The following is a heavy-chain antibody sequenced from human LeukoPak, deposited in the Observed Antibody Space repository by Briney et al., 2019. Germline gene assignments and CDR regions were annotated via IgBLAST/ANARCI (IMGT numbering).Heavy chain of an antibody. CDR3: AKVGVGWVAFEY. Sequence: GGSLRLSCAASGFTFSNYAMSWVRQAPGKGLQWVSAISDSGGGTFYADSVKGRFTISRDNSKNTLYLQMNSLRAEDTAVYYCAKVGVGWVAFEYWGQGTLVTVSS. D-gene: IGHD3-16*01. CDR2: ISDSGGGT. J-gene: IGHJ4*02. CDR1: GFTFSNYA. V-gene: IGHV3-23*01.